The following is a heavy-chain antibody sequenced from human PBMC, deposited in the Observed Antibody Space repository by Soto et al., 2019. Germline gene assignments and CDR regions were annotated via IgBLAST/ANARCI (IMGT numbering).Heavy chain of an antibody. CDR2: INPSADIR. CDR1: GFLFSNYV. CDR3: ARNNSHSFRAQSDASCFHP. J-gene: IGHJ2*01. Sequence: ESVQVSCKAPGFLFSNYVMHWVRQAPGQGLEWMGMINPSADIREYAQQFQGRLTITRDPSTSTANMDLSSLRYEDTAVYYWARNNSHSFRAQSDASCFHPRGR. D-gene: IGHD1-20*01. V-gene: IGHV1-46*01.